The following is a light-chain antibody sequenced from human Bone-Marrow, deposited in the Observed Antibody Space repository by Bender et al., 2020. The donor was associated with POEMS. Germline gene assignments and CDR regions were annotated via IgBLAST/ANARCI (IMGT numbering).Light chain of an antibody. J-gene: IGLJ3*02. Sequence: QSALTQPASVSGSPTQSITISCTGTNSDIGSYNLVSWYQQHPVTAPKLIIYEDTKRPSGVPDRFSGSKSGSTASLTISGLQPEDEADYYCCPYAGAYTWVFGGGTKLTVL. V-gene: IGLV2-23*01. CDR1: NSDIGSYNL. CDR2: EDT. CDR3: CPYAGAYTWV.